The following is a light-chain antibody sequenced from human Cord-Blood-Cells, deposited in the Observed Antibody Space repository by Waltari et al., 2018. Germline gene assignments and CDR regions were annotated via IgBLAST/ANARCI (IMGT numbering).Light chain of an antibody. V-gene: IGKV3-20*01. CDR2: GAS. CDR1: QSVSSSY. CDR3: QQYGSSPFT. Sequence: EIVLTQSPGTLSLFPGERATLSCRASQSVSSSYLAWYQQKTGQAPRLLIYGASSRATGIPDRFSGSGSGTDFTLTISRLEPEDFAVYYCQQYGSSPFTFGPGTKVDIK. J-gene: IGKJ3*01.